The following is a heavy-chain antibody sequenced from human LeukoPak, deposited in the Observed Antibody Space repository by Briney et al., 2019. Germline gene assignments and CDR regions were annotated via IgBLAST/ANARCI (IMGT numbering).Heavy chain of an antibody. CDR3: ARSPWSGYSFDY. J-gene: IGHJ4*02. V-gene: IGHV4-34*01. Sequence: SETLSLTCAVYGGSFSGYYWSWIRQPPGKGLEWIGSIYYSGSTYYNPSLKSRVTISVDTSKNQFSLKLSSVTAADTAVYYCARSPWSGYSFDYWGQGTLVTVSS. CDR2: IYYSGST. D-gene: IGHD3-3*01. CDR1: GGSFSGYY.